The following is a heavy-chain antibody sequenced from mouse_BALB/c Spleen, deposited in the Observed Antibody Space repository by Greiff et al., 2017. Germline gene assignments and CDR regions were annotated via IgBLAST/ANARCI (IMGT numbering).Heavy chain of an antibody. V-gene: IGHV3-6*02. CDR3: AARATLAY. J-gene: IGHJ3*01. D-gene: IGHD3-1*01. Sequence: VQLKESGPGLVKPSQSLSLTCSVTGYSITSGYYWNWIRQFPGNKLEWMGYISYDGSNNYNPSLKNRISITRDTSKNQFFLKLNSVTTEDTATYYCAARATLAYWGQGTLVTVSA. CDR2: ISYDGSN. CDR1: GYSITSGYY.